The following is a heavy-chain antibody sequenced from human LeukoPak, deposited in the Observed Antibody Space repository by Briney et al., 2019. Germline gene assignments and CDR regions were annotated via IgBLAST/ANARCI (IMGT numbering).Heavy chain of an antibody. V-gene: IGHV4-34*01. CDR2: INHSGST. CDR1: GGSFSGYY. CDR3: ARGGRRNPYYFDY. D-gene: IGHD6-25*01. Sequence: SETLSLTCAVYGGSFSGYYWSWIRQPPGKGLEWIGEINHSGSTNYNPSLKSRVTISVDTSKNQFSLKLSSVTAADTAVYYCARGGRRNPYYFDYWGQGTLVTVSS. J-gene: IGHJ4*02.